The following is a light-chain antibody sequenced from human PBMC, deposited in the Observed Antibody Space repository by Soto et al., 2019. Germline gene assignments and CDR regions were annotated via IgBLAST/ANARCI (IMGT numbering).Light chain of an antibody. CDR3: AAWDDSRNRL. V-gene: IGLV1-44*01. J-gene: IGLJ3*02. CDR1: SSNIGSNT. CDR2: SNN. Sequence: QSVLTQPPSASGTPGQRVTIPCSGSSSNIGSNTVNWYQQLPGTAPKLLIYSNNQRPSGVPERFSGSKSGTSASLAISGLQSYDEADYYCAAWDDSRNRLFGGGTKLTVL.